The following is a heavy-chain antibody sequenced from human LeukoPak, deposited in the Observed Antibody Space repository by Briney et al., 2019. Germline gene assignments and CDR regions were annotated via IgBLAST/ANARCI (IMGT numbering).Heavy chain of an antibody. CDR2: MNPNSGNT. D-gene: IGHD2-2*01. Sequence: ASVKVSCKASGYTFTSYDINWVRQATGQGLEWMGWMNPNSGNTGYAQKFQGRVTMTRNTSISTAYMELSSLRSEDTAVYYCARGARPSGYCSSTSCYAVYNWFDPWGQGTLVTVSS. CDR1: GYTFTSYD. CDR3: ARGARPSGYCSSTSCYAVYNWFDP. V-gene: IGHV1-8*01. J-gene: IGHJ5*02.